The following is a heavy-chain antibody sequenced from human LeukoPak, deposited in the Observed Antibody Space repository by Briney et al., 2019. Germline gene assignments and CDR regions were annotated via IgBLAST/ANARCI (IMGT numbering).Heavy chain of an antibody. CDR1: GFTFDDYA. CDR3: ARGFSSLFDY. V-gene: IGHV3-21*01. CDR2: ISSSSSYI. Sequence: GGSLRLSCAASGFTFDDYAMHWVRQAPGKGLEWVSSISSSSSYIYYADSVKGRFTISRDNAKNSLYLQMNSLRAEDTAVYYCARGFSSLFDYWGQGTLVTVSS. J-gene: IGHJ4*02. D-gene: IGHD6-13*01.